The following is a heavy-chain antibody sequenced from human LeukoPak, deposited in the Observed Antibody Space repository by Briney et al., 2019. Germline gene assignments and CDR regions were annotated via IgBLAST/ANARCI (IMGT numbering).Heavy chain of an antibody. J-gene: IGHJ5*02. CDR1: GFIFSSYS. D-gene: IGHD4-23*01. CDR2: ISSSSSYI. CDR3: ARDAGSSGKGWFDP. Sequence: GSLRLSCAASGFIFSSYSMNWVRQAPGKGLEWVSSISSSSSYIYYADSVKGRFTISRDNAKSSLYLQMNSLRAEDTAVYHCARDAGSSGKGWFDPWGQGTLVTVSS. V-gene: IGHV3-21*01.